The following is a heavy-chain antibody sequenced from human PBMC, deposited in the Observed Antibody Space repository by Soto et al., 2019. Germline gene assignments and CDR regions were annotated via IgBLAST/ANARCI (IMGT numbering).Heavy chain of an antibody. CDR3: AKDIGYCISTSCYASYYYYYRMDV. CDR2: ISGSGGST. V-gene: IGHV3-23*01. CDR1: GFTFSSHA. J-gene: IGHJ6*02. D-gene: IGHD2-2*03. Sequence: GGSLRLSCAASGFTFSSHARSWVRQAPGKGLEWVSAISGSGGSTYYADSVKGRFTISRDNSKNTLYLQMNSLRAEDTAVYYCAKDIGYCISTSCYASYYYYYRMDVWGQGTTVTVS.